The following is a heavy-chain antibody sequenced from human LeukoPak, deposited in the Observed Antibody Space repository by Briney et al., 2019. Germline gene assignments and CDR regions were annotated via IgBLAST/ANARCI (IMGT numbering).Heavy chain of an antibody. J-gene: IGHJ3*02. CDR1: GVTFSGYS. Sequence: GGSLRLSCAASGVTFSGYSMNWVRQAGGKGLEWFSAITATSLHIYYADSVKGRLTISRDNAKNSLYLQMNSLRVEDTALYYCARVRSVGDNPHAFNIWGQGTMVTVSS. D-gene: IGHD1-14*01. V-gene: IGHV3-21*01. CDR2: ITATSLHI. CDR3: ARVRSVGDNPHAFNI.